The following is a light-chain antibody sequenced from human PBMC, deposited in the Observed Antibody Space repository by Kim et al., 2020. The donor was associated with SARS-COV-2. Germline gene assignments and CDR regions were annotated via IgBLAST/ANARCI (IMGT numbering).Light chain of an antibody. J-gene: IGKJ1*01. V-gene: IGKV1-39*01. Sequence: DIQMTQSPSSLSASVGDRVTITCRASQSISSYLNWYQQKPGKAPKLLIYAASSLQSGVPSRFSGSESGTDFTLTISSLQPEDFATYYCQQSYNTPRTFGQGTKVDIK. CDR2: AAS. CDR1: QSISSY. CDR3: QQSYNTPRT.